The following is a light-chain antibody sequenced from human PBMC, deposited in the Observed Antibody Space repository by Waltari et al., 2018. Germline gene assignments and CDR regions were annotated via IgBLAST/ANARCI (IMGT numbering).Light chain of an antibody. V-gene: IGLV2-14*01. CDR3: SSYTTSSTVL. CDR2: EGS. CDR1: SSNVGNYNY. J-gene: IGLJ2*01. Sequence: QSALTQPASVSGSLGQSITVSCTGTSSNVGNYNYVSWYQQHPGKAPKLIIYEGSHRPSGVSNRFSGSKSGNTASLTISGLQAEDETDYYCSSYTTSSTVLFGGGTKVTVL.